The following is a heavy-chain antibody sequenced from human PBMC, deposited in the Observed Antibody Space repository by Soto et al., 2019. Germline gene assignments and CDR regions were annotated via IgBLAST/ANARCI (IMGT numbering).Heavy chain of an antibody. CDR3: TRSGVPAATYYYYYYMDV. CDR1: GFTFGDYA. J-gene: IGHJ6*03. D-gene: IGHD2-2*01. CDR2: IRSKAYGGTT. Sequence: PGGSLRLSCTASGFTFGDYAMSWFRQAPGKGLEWVGFIRSKAYGGTTEYAASVKGRFTISRDDSKSIAYLQMNSLKTEDTAVYYCTRSGVPAATYYYYYYMDVWGKGTTVTVSS. V-gene: IGHV3-49*03.